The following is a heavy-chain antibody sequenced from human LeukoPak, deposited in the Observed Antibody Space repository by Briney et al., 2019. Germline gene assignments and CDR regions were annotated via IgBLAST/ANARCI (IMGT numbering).Heavy chain of an antibody. CDR3: AREVIGTHDY. CDR2: IYSGGST. V-gene: IGHV3-53*01. Sequence: GGSLRLSCAATGFTVSSNYMSWVRHAPGQGLEWVSVIYSGGSTYYADSVKGRFTISRDNAKNSLYLQMNSLRVEDTAIYYCAREVIGTHDYWGQGTLVTVSS. J-gene: IGHJ4*02. CDR1: GFTVSSNY. D-gene: IGHD3-22*01.